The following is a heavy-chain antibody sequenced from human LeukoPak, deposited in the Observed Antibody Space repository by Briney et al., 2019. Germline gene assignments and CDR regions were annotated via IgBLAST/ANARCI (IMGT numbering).Heavy chain of an antibody. V-gene: IGHV3-48*03. CDR2: ISSSGSTI. CDR3: AKRSGTATGWFDP. J-gene: IGHJ5*02. D-gene: IGHD6-13*01. Sequence: PGGSLRLSCAASGFTFSSYEMNWVRQAPGKGLEWVSYISSSGSTIYYADSVKGRFTISRDNAKNSLYLQMNSLRAEDTALYYCAKRSGTATGWFDPWGQGTLVTVSS. CDR1: GFTFSSYE.